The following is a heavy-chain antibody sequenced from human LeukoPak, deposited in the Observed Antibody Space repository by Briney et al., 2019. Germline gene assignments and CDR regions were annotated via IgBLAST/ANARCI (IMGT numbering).Heavy chain of an antibody. V-gene: IGHV3-33*06. CDR1: GFTFSHFG. CDR3: AEDAQRGFDYSNSLEH. J-gene: IGHJ4*02. Sequence: GTSLRLSCEASGFTFSHFGMHWVRQAPGKGLEWVAVIWSDATNEYYADSVKGRFTISRDNFKNTVSLQMNGLRAEDTAVYYCAEDAQRGFDYSNSLEHWGQGSLVTVSS. CDR2: IWSDATNE. D-gene: IGHD4-11*01.